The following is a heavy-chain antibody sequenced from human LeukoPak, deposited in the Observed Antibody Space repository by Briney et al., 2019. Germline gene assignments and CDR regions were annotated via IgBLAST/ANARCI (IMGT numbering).Heavy chain of an antibody. CDR1: GLSFGSEA. CDR2: ISYDGSNK. Sequence: WRTLSLTCAGTGLSFGSEAMHWVGEAPGKGLEWVAVISYDGSNKYYADSVKGRFTISRDNSKNTLYLQMNSLRAEDTAVYYCARVGEYYYDSSGYLKLWGQGTMVTVSS. D-gene: IGHD3-22*01. V-gene: IGHV3-30*04. J-gene: IGHJ3*01. CDR3: ARVGEYYYDSSGYLKL.